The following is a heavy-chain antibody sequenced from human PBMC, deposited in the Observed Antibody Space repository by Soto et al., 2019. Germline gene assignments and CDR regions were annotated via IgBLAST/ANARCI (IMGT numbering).Heavy chain of an antibody. V-gene: IGHV1-69*02. D-gene: IGHD2-15*01. CDR2: IIPILGIA. J-gene: IGHJ4*02. Sequence: SVKVSCKASGGTFSSYTISWVRQAPGQGLEWMGRIIPILGIANYAQKFQGRVTITADKSISTAYLQWSSLKASDTAMYYCARRYCSGGSCYSDYWGQGTLVTVSS. CDR1: GGTFSSYT. CDR3: ARRYCSGGSCYSDY.